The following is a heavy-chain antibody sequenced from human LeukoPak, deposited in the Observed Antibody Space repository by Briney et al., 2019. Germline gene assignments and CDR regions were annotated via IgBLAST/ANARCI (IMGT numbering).Heavy chain of an antibody. V-gene: IGHV1-8*03. CDR3: ARGYNPKLRHHYFDY. CDR2: MNPNSGNT. J-gene: IGHJ4*02. D-gene: IGHD1-1*01. CDR1: GYTFTSYD. Sequence: APVKVSCKASGYTFTSYDINWVRQATGQGLEWMGWMNPNSGNTGYAQKFQGRVTITRNTSISTAYMELSSLRSEDTAVYYCARGYNPKLRHHYFDYWGQGTLVTVSS.